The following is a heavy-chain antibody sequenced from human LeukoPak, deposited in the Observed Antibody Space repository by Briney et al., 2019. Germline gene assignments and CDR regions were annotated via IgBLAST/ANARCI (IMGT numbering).Heavy chain of an antibody. V-gene: IGHV3-48*01. Sequence: GGSLRLSCAAPGFPLSRYSINWVRQAPGKGLEWFSYINIDSISVNYADSVKGRFTISRDNAKNSLYLQMNSLRAEDTAVYYCSTAKFDNWGQGTLVTVSS. CDR2: INIDSISV. CDR1: GFPLSRYS. CDR3: STAKFDN. J-gene: IGHJ4*02.